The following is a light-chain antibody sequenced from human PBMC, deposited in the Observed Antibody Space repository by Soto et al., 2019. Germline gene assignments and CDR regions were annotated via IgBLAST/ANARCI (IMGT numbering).Light chain of an antibody. V-gene: IGLV1-47*02. CDR2: SNN. CDR1: SSNIGSNY. CDR3: AAWDDSLSGVV. J-gene: IGLJ2*01. Sequence: QSVLTQPPSASGTPGQRVTISCSGSSSNIGSNYVYWYQQLPGTAPKLLIYSNNQRPSGVPDRFSGPKSRTSASLAISGLRSEDEADFYCAAWDDSLSGVVFGGGTKVTV.